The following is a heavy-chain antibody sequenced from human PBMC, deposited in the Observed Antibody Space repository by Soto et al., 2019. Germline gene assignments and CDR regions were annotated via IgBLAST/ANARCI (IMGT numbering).Heavy chain of an antibody. J-gene: IGHJ4*02. CDR2: IIPIFGTA. V-gene: IGHV1-69*14. CDR3: AREGGVAVAASEY. Sequence: QVQLVQSGAEVKKPGSSVKVSCKASGGTFSSYAISWVRQAPGQGLEWMGGIIPIFGTANYAQTFQGRVTXPXDXXTSTAYTALSSLKSEGQAVYYCAREGGVAVAASEYWCQGTLVTVSS. D-gene: IGHD6-19*01. CDR1: GGTFSSYA.